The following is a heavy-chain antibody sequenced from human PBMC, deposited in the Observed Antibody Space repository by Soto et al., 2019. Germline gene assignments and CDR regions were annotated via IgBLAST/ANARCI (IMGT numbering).Heavy chain of an antibody. V-gene: IGHV2-5*02. Sequence: QITLKESGPTLVKPTQTLTLTCTFSGFSLSTSGVGVGWIRQPPGKALEWLALIYWDDDKRYSPSLKSRLTITKDTSKTHVVLTMTNMDPVDTATYYCAHSPRWFGELFYYGMDVWGQGTTVTVSS. D-gene: IGHD3-10*01. J-gene: IGHJ6*02. CDR1: GFSLSTSGVG. CDR2: IYWDDDK. CDR3: AHSPRWFGELFYYGMDV.